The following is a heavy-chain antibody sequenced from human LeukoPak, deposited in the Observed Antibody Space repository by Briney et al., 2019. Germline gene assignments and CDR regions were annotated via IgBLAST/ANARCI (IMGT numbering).Heavy chain of an antibody. D-gene: IGHD1-26*01. J-gene: IGHJ3*02. Sequence: GGSLRLSCAASGFTFSSYEMNWVRQATGKGLEWVSAIGTAGDTYYPGSVKGRFTISRENAKNSLYLQMNSLRAGDTAVYYCARVGIVGANHDAFDIWGQGTMVTVSS. CDR2: IGTAGDT. CDR1: GFTFSSYE. CDR3: ARVGIVGANHDAFDI. V-gene: IGHV3-13*01.